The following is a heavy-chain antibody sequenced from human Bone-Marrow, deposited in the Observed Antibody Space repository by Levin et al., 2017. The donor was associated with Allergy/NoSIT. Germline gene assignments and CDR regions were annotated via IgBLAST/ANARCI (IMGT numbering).Heavy chain of an antibody. CDR2: MYYNVNT. Sequence: SQTLSLTCTVSGGSIRSGGNSWSWIRQHPGKGLEWIGYMYYNVNTYYNPSLKSRVTISVDTSKDHFSLKLSSVTAADTAVYYCARDRRGFFDYWGQGILVTVSS. V-gene: IGHV4-31*03. CDR1: GGSIRSGGNS. CDR3: ARDRRGFFDY. J-gene: IGHJ4*02. D-gene: IGHD3-10*01.